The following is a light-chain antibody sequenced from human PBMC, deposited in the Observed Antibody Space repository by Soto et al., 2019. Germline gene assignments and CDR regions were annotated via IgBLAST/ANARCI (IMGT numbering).Light chain of an antibody. J-gene: IGKJ1*01. CDR3: QQYNSYPWT. CDR1: QSISSW. Sequence: DIQVPQSPSTLSVSVGDRVTITCRASQSISSWLAWYQQKPGKASKLLIYKASSLESGVPSRFSGSGSGTEFTLTISSLQPDDFATYYCQQYNSYPWTFGQGTKVDI. CDR2: KAS. V-gene: IGKV1-5*03.